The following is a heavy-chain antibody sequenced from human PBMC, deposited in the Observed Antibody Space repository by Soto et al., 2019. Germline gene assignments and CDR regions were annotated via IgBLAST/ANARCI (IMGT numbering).Heavy chain of an antibody. Sequence: PGGSLRLSCTGSGFTFGDFDMSWFRQAPGEGLEWLSFIRSKGYGGTTGSAASVRGRFITSRDDSKRIAYLQMNSLKTEDTAVYYCSSLTSWSQEYYYGMDVWGQGTTVTVSS. CDR1: GFTFGDFD. J-gene: IGHJ6*02. CDR2: IRSKGYGGTT. CDR3: SSLTSWSQEYYYGMDV. V-gene: IGHV3-49*03. D-gene: IGHD2-2*01.